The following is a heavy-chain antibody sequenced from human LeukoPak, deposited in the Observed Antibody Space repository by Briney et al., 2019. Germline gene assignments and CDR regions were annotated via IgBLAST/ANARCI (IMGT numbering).Heavy chain of an antibody. D-gene: IGHD2-2*01. CDR2: IRYDGSNK. J-gene: IGHJ4*02. Sequence: GGSLRLSCAASGFTFSSYGMHWVRQAPGKGLEWVAFIRYDGSNKYYADSVKGRFTISRDNSKNTLYLQMNSLRAEDTAVYYCARVCTSCSNYFDYWGQGTLVTVSS. CDR3: ARVCTSCSNYFDY. V-gene: IGHV3-30*02. CDR1: GFTFSSYG.